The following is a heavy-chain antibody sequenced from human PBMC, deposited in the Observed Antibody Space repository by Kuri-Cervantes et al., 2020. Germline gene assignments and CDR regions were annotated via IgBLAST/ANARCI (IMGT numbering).Heavy chain of an antibody. Sequence: LSLTCAASGFTFSSYAMHWVRQAPGKGLEWVAVISYDGSNKYYADSVKGRFTISRDNSKNTLYLQMNSLRAEDTAVYYCARLDGRDGYNRREYWGQGTLVTVSS. D-gene: IGHD5-24*01. CDR2: ISYDGSNK. CDR1: GFTFSSYA. J-gene: IGHJ4*02. CDR3: ARLDGRDGYNRREY. V-gene: IGHV3-30*01.